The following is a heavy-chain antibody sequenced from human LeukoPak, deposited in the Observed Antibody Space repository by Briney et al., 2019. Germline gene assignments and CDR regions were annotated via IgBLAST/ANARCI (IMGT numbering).Heavy chain of an antibody. CDR3: AKEQDSCDV. CDR1: GFNLRGNA. J-gene: IGHJ3*01. CDR2: KAHDGRE. Sequence: GGSLRLSCAASGFNLRGNALQWIRQAPGKGLECVAVKAHDGREFYSESVKGRFTISSDNSKNTFYLQMNSLTIEDTAMYYCAKEQDSCDVWGQGTMVTVS. V-gene: IGHV3-30-3*02.